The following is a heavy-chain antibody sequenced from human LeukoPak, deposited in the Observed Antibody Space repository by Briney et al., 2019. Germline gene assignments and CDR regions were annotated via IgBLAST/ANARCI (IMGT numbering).Heavy chain of an antibody. CDR3: ARQISDYYYYYMDV. Sequence: SETLSLTCTVSGGSISTGAFYWGWIRQPPGKGLEWIGSIYDSGNEFYNPSLKSRVTISADTSKNQFSLKLNSVTAADTAMYYCARQISDYYYYYMDVWGEGITVTVPS. D-gene: IGHD2/OR15-2a*01. V-gene: IGHV4-39*01. CDR2: IYDSGNE. J-gene: IGHJ6*03. CDR1: GGSISTGAFY.